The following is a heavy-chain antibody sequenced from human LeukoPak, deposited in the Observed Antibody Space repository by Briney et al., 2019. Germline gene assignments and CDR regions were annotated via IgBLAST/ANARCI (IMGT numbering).Heavy chain of an antibody. CDR2: IYHSGST. Sequence: SGTLSLTCAVSGGSISSSNWWSWVRQPPGKGLEWIGEIYHSGSTNYNPSLKSRVTISVDKSKNQFSLKLSSVTAADTVVYYCARDKGSGWAYFDYWGQGTLVTVSS. CDR3: ARDKGSGWAYFDY. V-gene: IGHV4-4*02. CDR1: GGSISSSNW. D-gene: IGHD6-19*01. J-gene: IGHJ4*02.